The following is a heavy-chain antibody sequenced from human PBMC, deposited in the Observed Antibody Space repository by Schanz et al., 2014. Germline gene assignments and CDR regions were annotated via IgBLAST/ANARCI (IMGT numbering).Heavy chain of an antibody. CDR3: ARLATSKSRLGDAVDI. D-gene: IGHD6-6*01. J-gene: IGHJ3*02. CDR1: GFTFSNFG. CDR2: ISSDGTNK. Sequence: QVQLVESGGTLVKPGGSLRLSCAASGFTFSNFGLHWVRQAPGKGLNWVAVISSDGTNKYYADSVQGRFTLSKDFSKDTLYLQLTSLRPEDTAVYYCARLATSKSRLGDAVDIWGQGTMVTVSS. V-gene: IGHV3-30*03.